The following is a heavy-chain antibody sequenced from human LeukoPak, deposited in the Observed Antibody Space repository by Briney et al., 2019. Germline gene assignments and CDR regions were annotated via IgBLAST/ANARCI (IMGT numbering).Heavy chain of an antibody. D-gene: IGHD2-8*01. CDR3: ARAKTISVLRYFDY. J-gene: IGHJ4*01. CDR1: GYTFTSYG. V-gene: IGHV1-18*01. CDR2: ISAYNGNT. Sequence: ASVKVSCKAPGYTFTSYGISWVRQAPGQGLEWMGWISAYNGNTNYAQKLQGRVTMTTDTSTSTAYMELRSLRSDDTAVYYCARAKTISVLRYFDYWGQGTLVTVSS.